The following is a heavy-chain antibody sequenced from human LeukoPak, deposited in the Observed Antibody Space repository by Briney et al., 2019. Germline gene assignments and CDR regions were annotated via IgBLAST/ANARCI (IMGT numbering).Heavy chain of an antibody. Sequence: PSETLPLTCTVSGGSISSYYWGWIRQPPGKGLEWIGYIYYSGSTNYNPSLKSRVTISVDTSRNQFSLKLSSVTAADTAVYYCARHRSPIAVAGPWGQGTLVTVSS. CDR2: IYYSGST. V-gene: IGHV4-59*08. CDR1: GGSISSYY. D-gene: IGHD6-19*01. CDR3: ARHRSPIAVAGP. J-gene: IGHJ5*02.